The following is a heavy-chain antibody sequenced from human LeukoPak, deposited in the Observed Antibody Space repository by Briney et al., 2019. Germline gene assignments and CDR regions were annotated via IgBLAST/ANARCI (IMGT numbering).Heavy chain of an antibody. CDR3: AKGTLDIVATGWYFDL. V-gene: IGHV3-23*01. D-gene: IGHD5-12*01. J-gene: IGHJ2*01. CDR2: ISRSGGST. Sequence: GGSLRLSCAASGFTFSSYAMNWVRQAPGKGLEWVSAISRSGGSTYYADSVKGRFTISRDNSKNTLYLQMNSLRAEDTAVYYCAKGTLDIVATGWYFDLWGRGTLVTVSS. CDR1: GFTFSSYA.